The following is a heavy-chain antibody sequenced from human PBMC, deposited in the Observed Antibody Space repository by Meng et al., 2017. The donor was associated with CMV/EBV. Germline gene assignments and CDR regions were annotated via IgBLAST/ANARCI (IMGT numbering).Heavy chain of an antibody. CDR2: INHSGST. V-gene: IGHV4-34*01. D-gene: IGHD2-2*02. Sequence: SQTRSLTGAVYGGSFSGYYWSWIRQPPGKGLEWIGEINHSGSTNYNPSLKSRVTISVDTSKNQFSLKLSSVTAADTAVYYCARADIVVVPAAIRYYYYGMDVWGQGTTVTSP. CDR1: GGSFSGYY. J-gene: IGHJ6*02. CDR3: ARADIVVVPAAIRYYYYGMDV.